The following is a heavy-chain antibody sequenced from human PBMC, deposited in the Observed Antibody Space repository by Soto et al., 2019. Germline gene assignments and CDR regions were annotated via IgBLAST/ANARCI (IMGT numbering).Heavy chain of an antibody. V-gene: IGHV4-31*03. D-gene: IGHD3-10*01. Sequence: QVQLQESGPGLLKPSQTLSLTCTVSGGSISRCGYYWSWIRHHTGKGLEWIGYIYYSGSTYYNPSLKRRVTIPVDTSNNQFSLKLSSVTAADTAVYYCSLALNYGSGIDGYAEPWGQGTQVTVSS. J-gene: IGHJ5*01. CDR3: SLALNYGSGIDGYAEP. CDR1: GGSISRCGYY. CDR2: IYYSGST.